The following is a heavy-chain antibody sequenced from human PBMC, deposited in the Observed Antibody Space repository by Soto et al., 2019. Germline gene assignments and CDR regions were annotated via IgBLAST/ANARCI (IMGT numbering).Heavy chain of an antibody. CDR3: ARGRTSRYRLGYCSGGSPCRESWFDP. D-gene: IGHD2-15*01. CDR2: INAGNGNT. CDR1: GYTFTSYA. J-gene: IGHJ5*02. V-gene: IGHV1-3*01. Sequence: ASVKVSCKASGYTFTSYAMHWVRQAPGQRLEWMGWINAGNGNTKYSQKFQGRVTITRDTSASTAYMELSSLRSEDTAVYYCARGRTSRYRLGYCSGGSPCRESWFDPWGQGTLVTVSS.